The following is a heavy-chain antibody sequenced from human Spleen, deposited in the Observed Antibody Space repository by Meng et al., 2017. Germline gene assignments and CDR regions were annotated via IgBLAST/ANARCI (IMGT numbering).Heavy chain of an antibody. CDR1: GYSITGSYN. J-gene: IGHJ6*02. CDR3: EGGAVVTLIFYHAMDV. D-gene: IGHD2-21*02. V-gene: IGHV4-38-2*01. CDR2: IYQSGST. Sequence: SETRSLTCAVSGYSITGSYNWGWIRQSPGKGLEWIGCIYQSGSTYYNPSLKSRVTMSADTSKNQFSLKLTSVTAADTAVYYCEGGAVVTLIFYHAMDVWGQGTTVTVSS.